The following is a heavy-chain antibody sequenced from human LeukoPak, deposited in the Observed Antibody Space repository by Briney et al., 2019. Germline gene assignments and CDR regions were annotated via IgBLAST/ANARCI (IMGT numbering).Heavy chain of an antibody. CDR1: GGTFSSYA. Sequence: SVKLSCKASGGTFSSYAMSWVRQAPGQGLEWMGGIIPIFGTANYAQKFQGRVTITMDESKSTAYMKLSCLRAEDTAMYYCARASPDYDFWSGYYSYFDCWGQGTLVTVSS. CDR3: ARASPDYDFWSGYYSYFDC. J-gene: IGHJ4*02. V-gene: IGHV1-69*05. D-gene: IGHD3-3*01. CDR2: IIPIFGTA.